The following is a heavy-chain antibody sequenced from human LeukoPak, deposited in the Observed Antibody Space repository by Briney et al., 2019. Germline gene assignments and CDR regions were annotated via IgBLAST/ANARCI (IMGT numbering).Heavy chain of an antibody. CDR3: ARCGDYYDSSGYYYLFDY. J-gene: IGHJ4*02. V-gene: IGHV4-30-2*01. D-gene: IGHD3-22*01. CDR2: IYHSGST. CDR1: GGSISSGGYY. Sequence: SETLSLTCTVSGGSISSGGYYWSWIRQPPGKGLEWIGYIYHSGSTYYNPSLKSRVTISVDRSKNQFSLKLSSVTAADTAVYYCARCGDYYDSSGYYYLFDYWGQGTLVTVSS.